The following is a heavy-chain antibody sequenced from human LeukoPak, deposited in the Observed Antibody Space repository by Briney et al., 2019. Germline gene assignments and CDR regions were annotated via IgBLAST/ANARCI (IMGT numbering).Heavy chain of an antibody. V-gene: IGHV3-23*01. D-gene: IGHD2-2*02. Sequence: GGSPRLSCAASGFTFSNYAMNWVRQAPGKGLEWVSSITGSGSVTNYADSVKGRFAISRDNSKNTVYLQMTSLRADDTAIYFCAEDSDTPGCFDYWGQGTPVTVSS. J-gene: IGHJ4*02. CDR2: ITGSGSVT. CDR3: AEDSDTPGCFDY. CDR1: GFTFSNYA.